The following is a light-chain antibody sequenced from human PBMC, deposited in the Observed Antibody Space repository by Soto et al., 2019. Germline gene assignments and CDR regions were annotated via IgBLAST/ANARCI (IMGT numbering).Light chain of an antibody. CDR3: QQYRNWPRT. V-gene: IGKV1-39*01. J-gene: IGKJ1*01. CDR2: AAS. Sequence: DIQMTQSPSSLSASVGDRVTITCRASQSISSYLNWYQQRPGEAPKLLIYAASSLQGGVPSRFSGRGSGTEFTLTINNLQSEDFAVYYCQQYRNWPRTFGQGTKVDIK. CDR1: QSISSY.